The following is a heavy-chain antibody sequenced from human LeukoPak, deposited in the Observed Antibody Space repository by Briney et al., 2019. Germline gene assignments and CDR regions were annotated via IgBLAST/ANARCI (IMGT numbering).Heavy chain of an antibody. J-gene: IGHJ4*02. V-gene: IGHV4-59*01. CDR3: ARARVKENCSGGSCYSWVY. CDR1: GGSISSYY. D-gene: IGHD2-15*01. CDR2: IYYSGST. Sequence: PSETLSLTCTVSGGSISSYYWSWIRQPPGEGLEWIGYIYYSGSTNYNPSLKSRVTISVDTSKNQFSLKLSSVTAADTAVYYCARARVKENCSGGSCYSWVYWGQGTLVTVSS.